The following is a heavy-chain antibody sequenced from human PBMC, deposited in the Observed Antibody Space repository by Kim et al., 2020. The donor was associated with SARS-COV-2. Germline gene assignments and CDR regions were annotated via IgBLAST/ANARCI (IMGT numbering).Heavy chain of an antibody. D-gene: IGHD4-4*01. CDR2: ISGSASSI. CDR3: ARVSYSNHAYDLPVASDF. J-gene: IGHJ3*01. Sequence: GGSLRLSCAASGFTFSLFEMNWVRQAPGKGLECFAYISGSASSIHYADSVRGRFTISRDNAKNSLNLQMNSLRAEDTAVYYCARVSYSNHAYDLPVASDFWGQGTMVTVSS. V-gene: IGHV3-48*03. CDR1: GFTFSLFE.